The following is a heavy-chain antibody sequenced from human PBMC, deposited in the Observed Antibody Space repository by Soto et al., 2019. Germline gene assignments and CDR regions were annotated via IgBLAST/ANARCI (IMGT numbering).Heavy chain of an antibody. CDR2: ISWNSGSI. CDR3: AKSLWAVAGSFDY. Sequence: EVQLVDSGGGLVQPGRSLRLSCAASGFTFDDYAMHWVRQAPGKGLEWVSGISWNSGSIGYADSVNGRFTISRDNAKNSLYLQMNSLRAEGTALYYCAKSLWAVAGSFDYWGQGTLVTVSS. V-gene: IGHV3-9*01. CDR1: GFTFDDYA. J-gene: IGHJ4*02. D-gene: IGHD6-19*01.